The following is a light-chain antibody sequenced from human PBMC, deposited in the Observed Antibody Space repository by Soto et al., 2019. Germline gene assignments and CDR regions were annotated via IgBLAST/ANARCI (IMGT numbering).Light chain of an antibody. CDR3: SSYVSKNSLM. V-gene: IGLV2-14*03. CDR2: DVT. J-gene: IGLJ3*02. CDR1: SSDVETYKY. Sequence: QSALTQPASVSACAGQSITISCTGTSSDVETYKYVSWYQQRAGKVPKLILYDVTDRPSGISPRFSGSKSGNTASLTISGLQPEDEADYYCSSYVSKNSLMFGGGTKVTVL.